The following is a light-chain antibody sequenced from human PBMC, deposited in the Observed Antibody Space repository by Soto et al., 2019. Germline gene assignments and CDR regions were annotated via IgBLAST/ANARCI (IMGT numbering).Light chain of an antibody. CDR3: LLAYAYFSA. J-gene: IGKJ1*01. V-gene: IGKV1-6*01. CDR1: QGIRSA. Sequence: AIQLTQSPSSPSASVGDRVTITCRASQGIRSALGWYQQKPGKVPKLLIYAASTLQSGVPSRFSGSGFGTDFTLTNSSLQPEDFATSYCLLAYAYFSAFGQGTKVEVK. CDR2: AAS.